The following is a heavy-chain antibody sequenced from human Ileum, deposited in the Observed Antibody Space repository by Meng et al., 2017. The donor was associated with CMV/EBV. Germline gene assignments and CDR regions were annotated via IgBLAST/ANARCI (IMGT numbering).Heavy chain of an antibody. CDR1: GYTFNAYH. J-gene: IGHJ5*02. D-gene: IGHD6-19*01. V-gene: IGHV1-2*02. CDR2: INPNSGGT. Sequence: AELGQCGAEVKKPGASVKVSCKASGYTFNAYHVHWVRQAPGQGLEWMGWINPNSGGTKYAQKFRGRVTLTRDTSISTVYMDLTTITSDDTAVYYCARPYTSGWSNWFDPWGQGTLVTVSS. CDR3: ARPYTSGWSNWFDP.